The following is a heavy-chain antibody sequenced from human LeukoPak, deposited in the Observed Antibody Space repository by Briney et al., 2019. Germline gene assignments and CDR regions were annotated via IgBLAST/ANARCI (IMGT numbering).Heavy chain of an antibody. CDR1: GFTFSSYS. V-gene: IGHV3-48*01. D-gene: IGHD3-3*01. CDR2: ISSSSSTI. J-gene: IGHJ6*03. CDR3: ARDATYDFWSGYFYYYYYMDV. Sequence: PGGSLRLSCAASGFTFSSYSMNWVRQAPGKGLEWVSYISSSSSTIYYADSVKGRFTISRDNAKNSLYLQMNSLRAEDTAVYYCARDATYDFWSGYFYYYYYMDVWGKGTTVTVSS.